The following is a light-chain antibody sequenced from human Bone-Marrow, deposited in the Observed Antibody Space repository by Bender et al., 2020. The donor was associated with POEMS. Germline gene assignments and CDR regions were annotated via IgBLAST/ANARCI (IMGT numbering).Light chain of an antibody. CDR3: QAWDSNTAV. Sequence: QSVLTQPPSVSGAPGQRVTISCTGSSSNTGSGYDINWYQHLPGTAPKLLIYGYNNRPSGVPDRFSGSKSGTSASLAITGLQAEDEGDYYCQAWDSNTAVFGGGTKLTVL. V-gene: IGLV1-40*01. CDR2: GYN. CDR1: SSNTGSGYD. J-gene: IGLJ3*02.